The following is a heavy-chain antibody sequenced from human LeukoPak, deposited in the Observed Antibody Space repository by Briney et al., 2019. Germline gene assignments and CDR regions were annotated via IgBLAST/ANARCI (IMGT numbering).Heavy chain of an antibody. CDR3: AKGGDGSYYSRADC. CDR1: GFTFSSYT. J-gene: IGHJ4*02. CDR2: IGGSASGT. Sequence: PGGSLRLSCAASGFTFSSYTMTWVRQAPGKGLEWLSTIGGSASGTFYADFVKGRFTISRDNSKNTLYLQMNSLRAEDTAVYYCAKGGDGSYYSRADCWGQGTLVTVSS. V-gene: IGHV3-23*01. D-gene: IGHD2-15*01.